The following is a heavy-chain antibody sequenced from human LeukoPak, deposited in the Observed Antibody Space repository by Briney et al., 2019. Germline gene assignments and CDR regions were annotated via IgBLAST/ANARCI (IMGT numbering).Heavy chain of an antibody. CDR3: ARSGYSYGTDY. Sequence: PSETLSLTCTVSGGSISSSSYYWSWIRQPPGKGLEWIGNIYYSGSTYYNPSLKSRVTISVDTSKNQFSLKLSSMTAADTALYYCARSGYSYGTDYWGQGTLVTVSS. CDR2: IYYSGST. V-gene: IGHV4-39*01. J-gene: IGHJ4*02. D-gene: IGHD5-18*01. CDR1: GGSISSSSYY.